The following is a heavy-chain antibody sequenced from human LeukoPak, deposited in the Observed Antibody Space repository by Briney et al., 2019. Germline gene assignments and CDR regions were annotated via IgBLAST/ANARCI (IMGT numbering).Heavy chain of an antibody. J-gene: IGHJ4*02. CDR3: ARDLFGSGSFYGF. V-gene: IGHV3-21*06. CDR2: ITSSSAYI. CDR1: GFTFSSYS. D-gene: IGHD3-10*01. Sequence: GGSLRLSCAASGFTFSSYSMNWVRQAPGKGLEWVSSITSSSAYIYYADSVKGRFAISRDNAKNSLYLQMNSLRAEDTAVYYCARDLFGSGSFYGFWGQGTLVTVSS.